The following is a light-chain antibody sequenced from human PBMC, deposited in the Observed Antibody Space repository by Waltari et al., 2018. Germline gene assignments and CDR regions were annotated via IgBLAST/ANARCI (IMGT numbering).Light chain of an antibody. Sequence: DIQMPQPPSSLSASVGDRVTITCRAIQSISSSLNWYNQKPGKTPKLLIYAASSLQSGVPARFSGSGSGTDFTLTISSLQPEDCPTYYCQQSYSTPWTFGQGTKVEIK. V-gene: IGKV1-39*01. CDR2: AAS. CDR3: QQSYSTPWT. CDR1: QSISSS. J-gene: IGKJ1*01.